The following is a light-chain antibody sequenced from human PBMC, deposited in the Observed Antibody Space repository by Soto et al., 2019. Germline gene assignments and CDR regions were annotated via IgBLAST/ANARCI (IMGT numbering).Light chain of an antibody. CDR1: QSISSW. V-gene: IGKV1-5*01. J-gene: IGKJ1*01. CDR2: DAS. CDR3: QHHRT. Sequence: DIQMTQSPSTLSASVGDRVTITCRASQSISSWLAWYQQKPGKAPKLLIYDASSLESGVPSRFSGSGSGTEFTLTISSLQTDDFATYYCQHHRTFGQGTKVEIK.